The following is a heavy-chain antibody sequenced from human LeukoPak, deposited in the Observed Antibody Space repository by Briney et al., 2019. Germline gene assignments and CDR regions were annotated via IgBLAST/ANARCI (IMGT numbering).Heavy chain of an antibody. CDR3: ARDRNIAVAEYYFDY. CDR1: GYTFTSYA. V-gene: IGHV1-3*01. J-gene: IGHJ4*02. D-gene: IGHD6-19*01. CDR2: INAGNGNT. Sequence: EASVKVSCKASGYTFTSYAMHWVRQAPGQRLEWMGWINAGNGNTKYSQKFQGRVTITRDASASTAYMELSSLRSEDTAVYYCARDRNIAVAEYYFDYWGQGTLVTVSS.